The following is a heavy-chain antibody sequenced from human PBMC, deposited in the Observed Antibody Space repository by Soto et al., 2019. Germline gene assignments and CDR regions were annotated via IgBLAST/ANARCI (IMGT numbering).Heavy chain of an antibody. CDR1: GSLPVGSLSTYF. CDR2: INHSVSP. D-gene: IGHD3-3*01. CDR3: ARARFSQWSQDYYGLDV. Sequence: WETLSLTCGLSGSLPVGSLSTYFWTWIRQPPGKGLERLGEINHSVSPNYSPSLRGRVTISLDTSKKQFSLNLSSVTAADTSVYFCARARFSQWSQDYYGLDVWGQGTTVTVSS. J-gene: IGHJ6*02. V-gene: IGHV4-34*01.